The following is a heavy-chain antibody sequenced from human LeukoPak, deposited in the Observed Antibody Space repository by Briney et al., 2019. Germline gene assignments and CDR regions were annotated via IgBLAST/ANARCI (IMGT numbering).Heavy chain of an antibody. V-gene: IGHV3-7*01. CDR3: ARARAYCSSTSCYTAYFDY. Sequence: GGSLRLSCAASGFTFSSYWMSWVRQAPGKGVGWVANKKQDGSEKYYVDSVKGRFTISRDNAKNSLYLQMNSLRAEDTAVYYCARARAYCSSTSCYTAYFDYWGQGTLVTVSS. D-gene: IGHD2-2*02. CDR2: KKQDGSEK. J-gene: IGHJ4*02. CDR1: GFTFSSYW.